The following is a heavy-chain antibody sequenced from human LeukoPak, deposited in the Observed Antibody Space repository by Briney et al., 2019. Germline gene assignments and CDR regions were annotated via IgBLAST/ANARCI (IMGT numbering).Heavy chain of an antibody. CDR3: ASLGEWLYNWFDP. CDR1: GGSISSSSYY. V-gene: IGHV4-39*07. J-gene: IGHJ5*02. D-gene: IGHD3-3*01. Sequence: SETLSLTCTVSGGSISSSSYYWGWIRQPPGKGLEWIGSIYYSGSTYYNPSLKSRVTISVDTSKNQFSLKLSSVTAADTAVYYCASLGEWLYNWFDPWGQGTLVTVSS. CDR2: IYYSGST.